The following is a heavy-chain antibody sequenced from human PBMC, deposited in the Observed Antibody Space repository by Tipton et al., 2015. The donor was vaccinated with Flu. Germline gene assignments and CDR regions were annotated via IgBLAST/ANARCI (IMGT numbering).Heavy chain of an antibody. CDR3: ASKVANWGVWEPRDY. CDR1: GGFITNYY. CDR2: IYYTGSA. J-gene: IGHJ4*02. Sequence: TLSLTCTVSGGFITNYYWSWIRQPPGKGLEFIGYIYYTGSAHYNLSLYSRVTMSVDTPKNQFSLKLSSVTAADTAVYYCASKVANWGVWEPRDYWGQGTLVTVPS. D-gene: IGHD7-27*01. V-gene: IGHV4-59*12.